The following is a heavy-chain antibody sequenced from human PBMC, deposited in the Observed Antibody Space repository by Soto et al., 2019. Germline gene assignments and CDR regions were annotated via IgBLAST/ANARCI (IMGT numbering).Heavy chain of an antibody. D-gene: IGHD3-16*01. J-gene: IGHJ3*01. V-gene: IGHV3-23*01. CDR1: GFTFSHYA. Sequence: EVQLLESGGGLVQPGGSLRLSCAASGFTFSHYAMSWVRQAPGKGLQWVSTIFGSGAPTHYADSVKGRFGISRDKSNNMLFLEMNSLKDEDTAVYYCTREASSWGFAFDLWGQGTRVAVSS. CDR3: TREASSWGFAFDL. CDR2: IFGSGAPT.